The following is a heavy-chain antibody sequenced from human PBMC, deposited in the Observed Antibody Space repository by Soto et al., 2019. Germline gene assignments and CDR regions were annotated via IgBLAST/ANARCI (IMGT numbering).Heavy chain of an antibody. CDR1: GGSISSGGYY. Sequence: PSETLSLTCTVSGGSISSGGYYWSWIRQHPGKGLEWIGYIFYSGTTYYNPSLKSRVTISVDTSKNQFSLKLSSVTAADTAVYYCARWYDYGGNFDYWGQGTLVTVSS. V-gene: IGHV4-31*03. J-gene: IGHJ4*02. CDR3: ARWYDYGGNFDY. CDR2: IFYSGTT. D-gene: IGHD4-17*01.